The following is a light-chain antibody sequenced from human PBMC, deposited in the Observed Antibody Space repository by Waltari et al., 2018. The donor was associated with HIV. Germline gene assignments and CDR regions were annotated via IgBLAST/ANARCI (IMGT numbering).Light chain of an antibody. J-gene: IGLJ1*01. Sequence: QSVMSHPPSASGTPGQTVTISCSGRFSNLGANTVNWYQQIPGTAPRLLIYGHNPRPSGVPERFSGSRSGTSASLTIGGLQSEDEADYYCSAWDDSLRATVFGTGTRVTVL. CDR3: SAWDDSLRATV. CDR2: GHN. CDR1: FSNLGANT. V-gene: IGLV1-44*01.